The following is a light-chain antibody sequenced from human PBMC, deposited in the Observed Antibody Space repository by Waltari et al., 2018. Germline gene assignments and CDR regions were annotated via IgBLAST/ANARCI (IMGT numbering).Light chain of an antibody. CDR2: WAS. V-gene: IGKV4-1*01. Sequence: DIVMTQSPDSLAVSLGERATIKCKSSQSLLYSSNNKNYLAWYQQKPGQPPKLLIYWASTRESGVPGRFSGSGSGTDFTLTISGLQAEDVAIYYCQQYYSTLVFGQGTKLEIK. CDR3: QQYYSTLV. J-gene: IGKJ2*01. CDR1: QSLLYSSNNKNY.